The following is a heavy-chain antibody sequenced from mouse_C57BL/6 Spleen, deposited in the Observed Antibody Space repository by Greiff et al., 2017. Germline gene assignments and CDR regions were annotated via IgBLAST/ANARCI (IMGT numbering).Heavy chain of an antibody. CDR3: AILDDYDEGFAY. J-gene: IGHJ3*01. Sequence: QVQLQQPGAELVKPGASVKMSCKASGYTFTSYWITWVKQRPGQGLEWIGDIYPGSGSTNYNEKFKSKATLTVDTSSSTAYMQLSSLTSEDSAVYYCAILDDYDEGFAYWGQGTLVTVSA. CDR2: IYPGSGST. D-gene: IGHD2-4*01. V-gene: IGHV1-55*01. CDR1: GYTFTSYW.